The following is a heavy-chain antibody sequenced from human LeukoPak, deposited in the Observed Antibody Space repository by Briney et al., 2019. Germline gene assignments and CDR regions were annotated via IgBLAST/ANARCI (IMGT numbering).Heavy chain of an antibody. V-gene: IGHV3-30*02. CDR2: IRYDGSNK. Sequence: GGSLRLSCAASGFTFSSYGMHWVRQAPGKGLEWVAFIRYDGSNKYYADSVKGRFTISRDNSKNTLYLQMNSLRAEDTAVYYCAKDGEEADYYDSSGYYWIYYWGQGTLVTVSS. CDR1: GFTFSSYG. D-gene: IGHD3-22*01. CDR3: AKDGEEADYYDSSGYYWIYY. J-gene: IGHJ4*02.